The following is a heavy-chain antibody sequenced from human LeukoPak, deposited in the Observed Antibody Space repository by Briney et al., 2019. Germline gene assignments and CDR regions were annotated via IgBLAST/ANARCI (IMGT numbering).Heavy chain of an antibody. D-gene: IGHD5-12*01. CDR2: IYSGGST. Sequence: TGGSLRLSCAASGFIVSSNYMSWVRQAPGKGLEWVAVIYSGGSTYYADSVKGRFTISRDNSKNTLYLQMNSLRAEDTAVYYCARDDGRWLFDYWGQGTLVTVSS. CDR1: GFIVSSNY. J-gene: IGHJ4*02. CDR3: ARDDGRWLFDY. V-gene: IGHV3-66*01.